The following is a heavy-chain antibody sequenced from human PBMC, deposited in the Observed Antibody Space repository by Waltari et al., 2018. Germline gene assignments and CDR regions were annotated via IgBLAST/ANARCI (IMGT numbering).Heavy chain of an antibody. J-gene: IGHJ3*02. D-gene: IGHD6-25*01. CDR1: GGSFSGYY. CDR2: INHSGST. V-gene: IGHV4-34*01. CDR3: ARRRAARPDAFDI. Sequence: QVQLQQWGAGLLKPSETLSLTCAVYGGSFSGYYWSWIRRPPGKGLEWIGEINHSGSTNYNPSRKSRVTISVDTSKNQFSLKLSSVTAADTAVYYCARRRAARPDAFDIWGQGTMVTVSS.